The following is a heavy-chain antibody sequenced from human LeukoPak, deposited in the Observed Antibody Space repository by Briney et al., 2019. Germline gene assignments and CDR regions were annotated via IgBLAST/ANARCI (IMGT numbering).Heavy chain of an antibody. CDR1: GGSISSYY. J-gene: IGHJ3*02. CDR2: IYYSGST. CDR3: ARVGRFDAFDI. V-gene: IGHV4-59*01. D-gene: IGHD3-10*01. Sequence: SETLSLTCPVSGGSISSYYWSGTRRPPGKGLGWIGYIYYSGSTNYNPSLKSRVTISLDTSKNQFSLNLCSVTAASTGVYYCARVGRFDAFDIWGQGTMVTVSP.